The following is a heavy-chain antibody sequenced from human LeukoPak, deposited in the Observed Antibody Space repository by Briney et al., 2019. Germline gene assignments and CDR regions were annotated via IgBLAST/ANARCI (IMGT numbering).Heavy chain of an antibody. J-gene: IGHJ6*03. Sequence: GASVKVSCKASGYTFTSYDINWVRQATGQGLEWMGWMNPNSGNTGYAQKFQGRVTMTRNTSISTAYMELSSLRSEDTAVYYCARVLKGAMKTKGLYYTDVWGKGTTVTVSS. CDR1: GYTFTSYD. V-gene: IGHV1-8*01. CDR3: ARVLKGAMKTKGLYYTDV. D-gene: IGHD2-2*01. CDR2: MNPNSGNT.